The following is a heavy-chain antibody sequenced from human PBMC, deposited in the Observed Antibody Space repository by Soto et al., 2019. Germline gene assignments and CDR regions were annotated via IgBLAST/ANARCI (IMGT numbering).Heavy chain of an antibody. V-gene: IGHV4-39*01. CDR3: ASPLSTWNYYD. D-gene: IGHD1-7*01. CDR2: INYRGSA. CDR1: GCSISSSTYY. Sequence: QLQLQESGPGLVKPSETLSLTCFVSGCSISSSTYYWGWVRQPPGKGLEWIGSINYRGSAYYSPSRKSRVTTIVDTSKNQFSLKLSSVTAADAAVYYCASPLSTWNYYDWGQGSLVTVSS. J-gene: IGHJ4*02.